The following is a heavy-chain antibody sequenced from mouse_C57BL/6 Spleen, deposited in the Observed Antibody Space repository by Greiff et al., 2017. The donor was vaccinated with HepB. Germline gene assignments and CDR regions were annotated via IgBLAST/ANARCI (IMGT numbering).Heavy chain of an antibody. J-gene: IGHJ4*01. D-gene: IGHD1-1*01. V-gene: IGHV5-17*01. CDR1: GFTFSDYG. Sequence: EVKVVESGGGLVKPGGSLKLSCAASGFTFSDYGMHWVRQAPEKGLEWVAYISSGSSTIYYADTVKGRFTISRDNAKNTLFLQMTSLRSEDTAMYYCAKRGVITTVVTPYAMDYWGQGTSVTVSS. CDR3: AKRGVITTVVTPYAMDY. CDR2: ISSGSSTI.